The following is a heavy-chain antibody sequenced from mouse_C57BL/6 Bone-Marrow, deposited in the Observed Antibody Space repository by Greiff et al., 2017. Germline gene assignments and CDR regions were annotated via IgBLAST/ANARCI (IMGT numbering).Heavy chain of an antibody. D-gene: IGHD2-2*01. CDR3: AGNGYDVYFAY. CDR1: GYTFTSHW. Sequence: QVQLPQPGAEPVKPGASVKLSCKASGYTFTSHWMHWVKQRPGQGPEGIGMIHPNSGSTNYNEKFKRKATLTVDKSSRTAYMQLSRLTSEDSEVCYCAGNGYDVYFAYWGQGTLVTVSA. V-gene: IGHV1-64*01. J-gene: IGHJ3*01. CDR2: IHPNSGST.